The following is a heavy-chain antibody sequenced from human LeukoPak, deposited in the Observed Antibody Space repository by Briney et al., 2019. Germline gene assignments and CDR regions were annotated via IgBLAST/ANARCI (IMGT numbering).Heavy chain of an antibody. Sequence: SETLSLTCTVSGGSISSYYWGWIRQPPGKGLEWIGYIYTSGSTNYNPSLKSRVTISVDTSKNQFSLKLSYVTAADPAVYYCAGVYYDFWSGYYSDYWGQGTLVTVSS. CDR1: GGSISSYY. CDR3: AGVYYDFWSGYYSDY. CDR2: IYTSGST. V-gene: IGHV4-4*09. D-gene: IGHD3-3*01. J-gene: IGHJ4*02.